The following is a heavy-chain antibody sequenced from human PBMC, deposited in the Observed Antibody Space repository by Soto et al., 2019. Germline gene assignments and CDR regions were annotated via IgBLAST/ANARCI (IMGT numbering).Heavy chain of an antibody. D-gene: IGHD5-18*01. J-gene: IGHJ4*02. CDR3: AREPNKSYYFDY. Sequence: QVHLVQSGAEVKKPGASVKVSCKASGYTFTNYYIHWVRQAPGQGLEWLGIIRPSGGRTEYAQWFQRRVTMTRDTSTRTVDMELTSLTSEDTAVYYCAREPNKSYYFDYWGQGTLVTVSS. V-gene: IGHV1-46*01. CDR1: GYTFTNYY. CDR2: IRPSGGRT.